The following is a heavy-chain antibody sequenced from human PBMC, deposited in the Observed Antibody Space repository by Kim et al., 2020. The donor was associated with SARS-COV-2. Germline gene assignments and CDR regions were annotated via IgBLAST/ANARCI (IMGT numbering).Heavy chain of an antibody. J-gene: IGHJ4*02. Sequence: YTPSFQGQVTITAEKSISTAYLQWSSLKASDTAMYYCARQPIVGATGFDYWGQGTLVTVSS. CDR3: ARQPIVGATGFDY. V-gene: IGHV5-51*01. D-gene: IGHD1-26*01.